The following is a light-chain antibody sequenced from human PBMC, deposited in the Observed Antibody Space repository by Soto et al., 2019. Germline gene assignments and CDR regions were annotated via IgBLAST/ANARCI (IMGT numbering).Light chain of an antibody. CDR2: EAD. V-gene: IGLV2-23*01. Sequence: QSALTQPASVAGSPGQSISISCTGSRSDVGSYNFVSWYQLFPGKAPKRIIYEADKRPSGVSSRFSGSKSGFTASLTISGLQAEDEADYFCSSYAGDSALIFGGGTKVTVL. CDR3: SSYAGDSALI. J-gene: IGLJ2*01. CDR1: RSDVGSYNF.